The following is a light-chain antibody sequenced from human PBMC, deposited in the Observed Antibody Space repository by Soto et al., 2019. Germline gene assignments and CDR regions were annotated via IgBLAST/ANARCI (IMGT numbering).Light chain of an antibody. CDR2: EVS. CDR3: SSYTSSSTLYV. J-gene: IGLJ1*01. CDR1: SSDVGAYNY. Sequence: QSVLTQPASVSGSPGQSITISCVGTSSDVGAYNYVSWYQQYPGKAPKLMIYEVSNRPSGVSKRFSGPKSGNTASLTISGLQAEDEADHYCSSYTSSSTLYVFGTGTKLTVL. V-gene: IGLV2-14*01.